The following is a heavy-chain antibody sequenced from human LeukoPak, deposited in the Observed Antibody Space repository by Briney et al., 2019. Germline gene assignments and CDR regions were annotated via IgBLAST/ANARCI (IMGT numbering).Heavy chain of an antibody. J-gene: IGHJ4*02. CDR3: VGNNYNWNHY. Sequence: SETLSLTCTVSGDSITNNNYSWGWIRQPPGKGLEWIGILYCTGSTDFSPSLKSRLTISVDTSKNQFSLNLISVTAADTAVYYCVGNNYNWNHYWGQGTLVTVSS. V-gene: IGHV4-39*01. CDR2: LYCTGST. D-gene: IGHD1-1*01. CDR1: GDSITNNNYS.